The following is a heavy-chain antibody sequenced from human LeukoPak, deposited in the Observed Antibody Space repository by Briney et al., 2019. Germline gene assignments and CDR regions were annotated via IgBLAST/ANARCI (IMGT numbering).Heavy chain of an antibody. CDR1: GFTFSSYG. D-gene: IGHD3-3*01. CDR3: ARESGWGLPHAFDF. V-gene: IGHV3-30*03. J-gene: IGHJ3*01. CDR2: IPYDGSKK. Sequence: GGSLRLSCAASGFTFSSYGMHWVRQAPGKGLEWVAVIPYDGSKKYYADSAKGRFTISRDNSKNTLYLQMNSLRAEDTAVYYCARESGWGLPHAFDFWGQGTMVTVSS.